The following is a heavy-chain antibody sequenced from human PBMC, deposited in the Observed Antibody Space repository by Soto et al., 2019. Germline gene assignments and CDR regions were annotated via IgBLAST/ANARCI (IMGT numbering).Heavy chain of an antibody. Sequence: PGGSLRLSCAASGFTFGIYDLHWVRQAPGKGLEWVSTISSSSSYIYYADSVKGRFTISRDNAKNSLYLQMNSLRAEDTAVYYCARAGIVVVTAQSEFDYWGQGTLVTVSS. CDR1: GFTFGIYD. CDR3: ARAGIVVVTAQSEFDY. CDR2: ISSSSSYI. J-gene: IGHJ4*02. D-gene: IGHD2-21*02. V-gene: IGHV3-21*01.